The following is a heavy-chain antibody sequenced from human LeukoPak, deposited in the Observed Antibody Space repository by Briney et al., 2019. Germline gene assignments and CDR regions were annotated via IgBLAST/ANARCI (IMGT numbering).Heavy chain of an antibody. Sequence: ASVKVSCKASGYTFTSYDINWVRQATGQGLEWMGWMNPNSGNTGYAQKFQGRVTMTRNTSISTAYMELSSLRSEDTAVYYCARKGYGSGSYYDDYWGQGTLVTVSS. CDR3: ARKGYGSGSYYDDY. J-gene: IGHJ4*02. CDR1: GYTFTSYD. V-gene: IGHV1-8*01. D-gene: IGHD3-10*01. CDR2: MNPNSGNT.